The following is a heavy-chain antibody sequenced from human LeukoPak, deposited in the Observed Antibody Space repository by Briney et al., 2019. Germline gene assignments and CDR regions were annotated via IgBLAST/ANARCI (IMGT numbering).Heavy chain of an antibody. CDR3: ARGRGSYSFDY. J-gene: IGHJ4*02. Sequence: ASVKVSCKASGYTFTGYYVYWVRQAPGQGLEWMGWINPNSGDTNYAQKFQGSVTMTRDTSISTAYMELSRLRSDDTAAYYCARGRGSYSFDYWGQGTLVTVSS. V-gene: IGHV1-2*02. CDR1: GYTFTGYY. CDR2: INPNSGDT. D-gene: IGHD1-26*01.